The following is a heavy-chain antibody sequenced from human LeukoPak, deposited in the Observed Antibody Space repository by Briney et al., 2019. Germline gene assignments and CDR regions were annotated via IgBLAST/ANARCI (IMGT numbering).Heavy chain of an antibody. J-gene: IGHJ4*02. Sequence: GESLRLSCAASGFTFSSYSMNWVRQAPGKGLEWVSSISGDLRYISYADSVKGRFTISRDNAKTSVFLQMNSLRAEDTAVYHCARVDSRTAQFDYWGQGTLVTVSS. V-gene: IGHV3-21*01. CDR2: ISGDLRYI. CDR3: ARVDSRTAQFDY. CDR1: GFTFSSYS. D-gene: IGHD6-13*01.